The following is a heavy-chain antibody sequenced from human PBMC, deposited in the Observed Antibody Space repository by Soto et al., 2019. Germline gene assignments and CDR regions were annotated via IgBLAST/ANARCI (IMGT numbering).Heavy chain of an antibody. Sequence: GGSLRLSCAASGFTVSSNYMSWVRQAPGKGLEWVSVIYSGGSTYYADSVKGRFTISRDNSKNTLYLQMNSLRAEDTAVYYCAKENEDCTNGVCYRYYFDYWGQGTLVTVSS. J-gene: IGHJ4*02. CDR1: GFTVSSNY. CDR2: IYSGGST. V-gene: IGHV3-53*01. CDR3: AKENEDCTNGVCYRYYFDY. D-gene: IGHD2-8*01.